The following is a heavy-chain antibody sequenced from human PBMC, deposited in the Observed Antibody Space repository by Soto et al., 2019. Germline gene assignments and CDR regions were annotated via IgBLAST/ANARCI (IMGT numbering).Heavy chain of an antibody. CDR2: ISGSGDST. V-gene: IGHV3-23*01. Sequence: EVQLLESGGGLVQPGGSLRLSCGASGFTFSSYAMRWVRQAPGKGLEWVSAISGSGDSTYYADSVKGRFTISRDNSKNTLYLQMSSLRAEDTAVYYCARRGNGSYYDYWGQGTLVTVSS. CDR1: GFTFSSYA. D-gene: IGHD1-26*01. J-gene: IGHJ4*02. CDR3: ARRGNGSYYDY.